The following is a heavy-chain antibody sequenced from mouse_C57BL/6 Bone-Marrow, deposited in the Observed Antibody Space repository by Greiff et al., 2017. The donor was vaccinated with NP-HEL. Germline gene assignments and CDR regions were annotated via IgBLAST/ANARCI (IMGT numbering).Heavy chain of an antibody. Sequence: ESGPGLVKPSQSLSLTCSVTGYSITSGYYWNWIRQFPGNKLEWMGYISYDGSNNYNPSLKNRISITRDTSKNQFFLKLNSVTTEDTATYYCARALYYYGSSYNWGQGTTLTVSS. CDR3: ARALYYYGSSYN. V-gene: IGHV3-6*01. CDR1: GYSITSGYY. D-gene: IGHD1-1*01. CDR2: ISYDGSN. J-gene: IGHJ2*01.